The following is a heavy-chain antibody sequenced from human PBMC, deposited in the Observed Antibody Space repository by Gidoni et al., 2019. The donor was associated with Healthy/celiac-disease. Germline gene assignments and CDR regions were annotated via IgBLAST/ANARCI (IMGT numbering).Heavy chain of an antibody. D-gene: IGHD2-15*01. Sequence: QVQLVQSGAEVKKPGASVKVSCKASGYTFTSYGIIWVRQAPGQGLEWMGWISAYNGNTNYAQKLQGRVTMTTDTSTSTAYMELRSLRSDDTAVYYWAREKVGTLGGYCSGGSCYSVWFDPWGQGTLVTVSS. CDR2: ISAYNGNT. J-gene: IGHJ5*02. CDR3: AREKVGTLGGYCSGGSCYSVWFDP. V-gene: IGHV1-18*01. CDR1: GYTFTSYG.